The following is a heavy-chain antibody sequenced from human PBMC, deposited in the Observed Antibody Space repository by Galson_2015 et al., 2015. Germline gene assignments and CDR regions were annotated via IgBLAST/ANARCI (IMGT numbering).Heavy chain of an antibody. V-gene: IGHV3-23*01. J-gene: IGHJ4*01. CDR3: AKRVGASPYYFDY. CDR2: IGSSGFGT. D-gene: IGHD1-26*01. CDR1: GYTFRSYA. Sequence: SLRLSCAASGYTFRSYAMSWVRQAPGKGLEWVSTIGSSGFGTYYAGSVKGRFTISRDNSKNTLYLQINSLRPEDTAVYYCAKRVGASPYYFDYWGHGTLVTVSS.